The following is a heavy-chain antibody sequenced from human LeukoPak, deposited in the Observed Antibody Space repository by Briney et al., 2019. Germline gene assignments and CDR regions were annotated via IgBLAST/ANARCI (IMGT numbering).Heavy chain of an antibody. CDR2: ISYDGSNK. D-gene: IGHD6-19*01. CDR1: GFTFSRYA. Sequence: GGSLRLSCAASGFTFSRYAMHWVRQAPGKGLEWVAVISYDGSNKYYADSVKGRFTISRDNSKNTLYLQMNSLRAEDTAVYYCARGIAVAGDYWGQGTLVTVSS. CDR3: ARGIAVAGDY. J-gene: IGHJ4*02. V-gene: IGHV3-30*04.